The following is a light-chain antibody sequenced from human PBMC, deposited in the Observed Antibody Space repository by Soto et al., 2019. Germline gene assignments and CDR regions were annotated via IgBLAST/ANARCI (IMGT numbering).Light chain of an antibody. CDR1: QGISNW. CDR3: QQANSFPLT. V-gene: IGKV1D-12*01. J-gene: IGKJ4*01. Sequence: DIQMTQSPSSVSASIGDRVTITCRASQGISNWLAWYQQKPGTAPKLLIYAASSLQGGVPSRFSGSGSGTDFTLTISSLQPEDFATYYCQQANSFPLTFGGGTKVEI. CDR2: AAS.